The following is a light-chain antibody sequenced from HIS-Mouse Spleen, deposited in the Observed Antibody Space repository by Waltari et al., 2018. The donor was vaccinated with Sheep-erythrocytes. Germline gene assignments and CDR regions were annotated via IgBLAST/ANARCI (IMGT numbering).Light chain of an antibody. CDR2: KDS. V-gene: IGLV3-27*01. CDR3: YSAADNNGGV. J-gene: IGLJ2*01. CDR1: VLAKKY. Sequence: SYELTQPSSVSVSPGQTARNTCSGDVLAKKYARWFQQKPGQAPVLVIYKDSERPSGIPERFSGSSSGTTVTLTISGAQVEDEADYYCYSAADNNGGVFGGGTKLTVL.